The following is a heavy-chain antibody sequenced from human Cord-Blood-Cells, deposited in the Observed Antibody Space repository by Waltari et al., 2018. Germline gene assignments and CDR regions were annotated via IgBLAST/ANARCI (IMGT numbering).Heavy chain of an antibody. CDR2: IYYSGST. CDR1: GGSISSYY. V-gene: IGHV4-59*01. CDR3: ARGWYSSGWYYFDY. Sequence: QVQLQESGPGLVKPSETLSLTCTVPGGSISSYYWSWIRQPPGKGLEWIGYIYYSGSTNYNPSLKSRVTISVDTSKNQFSLKLSSVTAADTAVYYCARGWYSSGWYYFDYWGQGTLVTVSS. J-gene: IGHJ4*02. D-gene: IGHD6-19*01.